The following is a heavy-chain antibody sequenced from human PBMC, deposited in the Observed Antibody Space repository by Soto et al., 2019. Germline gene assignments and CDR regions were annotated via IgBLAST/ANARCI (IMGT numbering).Heavy chain of an antibody. V-gene: IGHV3-23*01. CDR2: ISGSGGST. J-gene: IGHJ4*02. CDR1: GFTFSSYA. CDR3: AKDSGLGKQQPPNYFDY. Sequence: GGSLRLSCAASGFTFSSYAMSWVRQAPGKGLEWVSAISGSGGSTYYADSVKGRFTISRDNSKNTLYLQMNSLRAEDTAVYYCAKDSGLGKQQPPNYFDYWGQGTLVTVSS. D-gene: IGHD6-13*01.